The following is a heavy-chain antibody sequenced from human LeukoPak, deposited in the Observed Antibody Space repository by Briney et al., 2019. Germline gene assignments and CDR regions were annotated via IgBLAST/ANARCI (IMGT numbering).Heavy chain of an antibody. V-gene: IGHV3-30*04. J-gene: IGHJ4*02. CDR3: ARSLTYYDILTGPDY. Sequence: PGGSLRLSCAASGFTFSSYAMHWLRQAPGKGLEWVAIISYDGSNKYYADSMKGRFTISRDNSKNTLSLQMNSLRAEDTAVYYCARSLTYYDILTGPDYWGQGTLVTVSS. CDR1: GFTFSSYA. CDR2: ISYDGSNK. D-gene: IGHD3-9*01.